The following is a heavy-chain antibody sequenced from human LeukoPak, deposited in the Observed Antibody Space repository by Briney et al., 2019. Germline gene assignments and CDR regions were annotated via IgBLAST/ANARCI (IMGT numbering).Heavy chain of an antibody. CDR2: IFYSGST. J-gene: IGHJ4*02. CDR1: GGSISSYY. D-gene: IGHD4-17*01. Sequence: KPSETLSLTCTVSGGSISSYYWSWFRQPPGKGLEWIGYIFYSGSTSYNPSLKSRVTISVDTSKNQFSLRLNSVTAADTAMYYCAGNDYGDYKSSFDYWGQGTLVTVSS. V-gene: IGHV4-59*01. CDR3: AGNDYGDYKSSFDY.